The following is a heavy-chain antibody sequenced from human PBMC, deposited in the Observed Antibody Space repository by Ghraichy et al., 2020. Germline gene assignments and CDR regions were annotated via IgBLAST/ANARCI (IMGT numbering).Heavy chain of an antibody. CDR2: IIPIFGTA. D-gene: IGHD3-9*01. CDR1: GGTFSSYA. Sequence: SVKVSCKASGGTFSSYAISWVRQAPGQGLEWMGGIIPIFGTANYAQKFQGRVTITADESTSTAYMELSSLRSEDTAVYYCARGAPDLYYDILTGYSPFDYWGQGTLVTVSS. J-gene: IGHJ4*02. V-gene: IGHV1-69*13. CDR3: ARGAPDLYYDILTGYSPFDY.